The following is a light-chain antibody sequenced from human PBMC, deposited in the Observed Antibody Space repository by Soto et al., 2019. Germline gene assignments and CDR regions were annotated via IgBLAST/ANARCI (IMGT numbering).Light chain of an antibody. Sequence: EIVFTQSPRTLSLSPGEGDTLSCRASQSVSSNSLAWYQQKPGQAPRLLIYAASTRATGIPDRFSGSGSGTDFTLTINRLEPEDFAVYYCQQYGRSLWTFGQGTKVDIK. CDR2: AAS. V-gene: IGKV3-20*01. J-gene: IGKJ1*01. CDR1: QSVSSNS. CDR3: QQYGRSLWT.